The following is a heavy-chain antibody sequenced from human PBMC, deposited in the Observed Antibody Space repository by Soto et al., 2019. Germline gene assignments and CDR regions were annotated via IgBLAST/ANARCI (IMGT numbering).Heavy chain of an antibody. V-gene: IGHV3-21*01. CDR3: AVGEETGNPYFGN. J-gene: IGHJ4*02. Sequence: EVQLLESGGGLVKPGGSLRLSCTASGFTFSSYSMNWVRRAPGKGLEWVASISSSSSFIYSAGSVKGRFTISRDNAKXXXXXXXNXLRAEDTAVYYCAVGEETGNPYFGNRGQGTLVTVSS. D-gene: IGHD1-1*01. CDR1: GFTFSSYS. CDR2: ISSSSSFI.